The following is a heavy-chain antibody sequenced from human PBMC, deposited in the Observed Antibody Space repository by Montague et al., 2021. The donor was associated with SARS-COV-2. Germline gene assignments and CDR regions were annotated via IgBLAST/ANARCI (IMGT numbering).Heavy chain of an antibody. V-gene: IGHV3-23*01. J-gene: IGHJ4*02. CDR3: AKDMWDLYYFDY. Sequence: SLRLSCAASGFIFSSFAMSWVRQAPGKGLEWVSAVRSSGGSPNSADSVKGRFTIYRDNSNNMLYLQMYGLRAEDTAVYYCAKDMWDLYYFDYWGQGTLVTVSS. CDR1: GFIFSSFA. CDR2: VRSSGGSP. D-gene: IGHD1-26*01.